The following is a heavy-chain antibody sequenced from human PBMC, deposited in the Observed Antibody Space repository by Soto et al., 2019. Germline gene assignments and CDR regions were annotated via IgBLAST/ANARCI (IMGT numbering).Heavy chain of an antibody. CDR3: TGITWFRGMDV. Sequence: SQTLSLTCAISRDSVSSNSAAWNRIRQSPSRGLEWLGRTYYKSEWNNDYALSVKSPMTINPDTSKNQFSLHLYSVTPEDTAVDYSTGITWFRGMDVRGQGTPVTVSS. V-gene: IGHV6-1*01. D-gene: IGHD3-10*01. CDR2: TYYKSEWNN. CDR1: RDSVSSNSAA. J-gene: IGHJ6*02.